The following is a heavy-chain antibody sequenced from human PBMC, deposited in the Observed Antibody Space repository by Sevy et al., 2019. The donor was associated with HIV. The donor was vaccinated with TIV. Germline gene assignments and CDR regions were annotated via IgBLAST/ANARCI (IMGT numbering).Heavy chain of an antibody. CDR3: AREGSSYGTYYNHYGMDV. CDR2: INQDGSEK. J-gene: IGHJ6*02. V-gene: IGHV3-7*01. CDR1: GFTFNSYW. Sequence: GGSLRLSCSTSGFTFNSYWLTWVRQAPGKGLEWVANINQDGSEKNYVDSVKGRFTISRDNAQKSVFLQMRALRAADTGVYYCAREGSSYGTYYNHYGMDVWGQGTTVTVSS. D-gene: IGHD4-17*01.